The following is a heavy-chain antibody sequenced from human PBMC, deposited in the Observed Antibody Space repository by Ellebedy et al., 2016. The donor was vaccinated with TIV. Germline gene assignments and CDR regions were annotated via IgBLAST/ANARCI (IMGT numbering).Heavy chain of an antibody. CDR3: AHSRGNQRLYYYYGLDV. CDR2: MNPNSGNT. CDR1: GYTFISYD. Sequence: ASVKVSCXASGYTFISYDINWVRQATGQGLEWMAWMNPNSGNTGYAQKFQGRVTMTRNSSIGTAYMELSSLRSEDTAVYYCAHSRGNQRLYYYYGLDVWGQGTTVTVSS. V-gene: IGHV1-8*01. D-gene: IGHD3-16*01. J-gene: IGHJ6*02.